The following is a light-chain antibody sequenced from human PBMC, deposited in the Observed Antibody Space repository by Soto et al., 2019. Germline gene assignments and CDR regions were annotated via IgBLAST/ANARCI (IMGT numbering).Light chain of an antibody. CDR3: SSYAGSNNYV. Sequence: QSSLTQPASASGSPGQSVTISCPGTSSDVGGYNYVSWYQQHPGKAPKLMIYEVSKRPSGVPDRFSGSKSGNTASLTVSELQAEDEADYYCSSYAGSNNYVFGTGTKVTVL. CDR1: SSDVGGYNY. J-gene: IGLJ1*01. V-gene: IGLV2-8*01. CDR2: EVS.